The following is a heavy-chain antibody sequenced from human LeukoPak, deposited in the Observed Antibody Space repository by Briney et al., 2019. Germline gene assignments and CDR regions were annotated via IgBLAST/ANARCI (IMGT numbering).Heavy chain of an antibody. CDR3: ARDGIFGVVKDYYYGMDV. Sequence: SVTVSCTASGGTFSSYAISWVRQAPGQGLEWMGGIIPIFGTAKYAQKFQGRVTITADESTSTAYMELSSLRSEDTAVYYCARDGIFGVVKDYYYGMDVWGQGTTVTVSS. D-gene: IGHD3-3*01. J-gene: IGHJ6*02. CDR1: GGTFSSYA. CDR2: IIPIFGTA. V-gene: IGHV1-69*13.